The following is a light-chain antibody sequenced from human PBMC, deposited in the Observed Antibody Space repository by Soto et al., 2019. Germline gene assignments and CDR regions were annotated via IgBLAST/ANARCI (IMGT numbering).Light chain of an antibody. CDR3: QAWDDSTAV. V-gene: IGLV3-1*01. CDR2: QND. Sequence: SYELTQPPSVSVSPGQTASITCSGEKLGDKYTCWYQQKSGQSPVLVMFQNDKRPSGIPGRFSGSNSGNTATLTISGTQAVDEADYYCQAWDDSTAVFGGGTKVTVL. CDR1: KLGDKY. J-gene: IGLJ2*01.